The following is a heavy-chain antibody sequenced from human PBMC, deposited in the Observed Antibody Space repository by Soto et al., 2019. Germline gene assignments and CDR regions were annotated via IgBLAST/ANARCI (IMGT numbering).Heavy chain of an antibody. D-gene: IGHD6-13*01. V-gene: IGHV3-33*01. CDR2: IWYDGSKK. CDR3: AVWYSSSWCFDY. Sequence: QVQLVESGGGVVQPGRSLRLSCAASGFTFSSYGMHWVRQAPGKGLEWVAVIWYDGSKKYYADSVKGRFTISRDNSKNTLYLQMNGLRAEDTAVYYCAVWYSSSWCFDYWGQGTLVTVSS. CDR1: GFTFSSYG. J-gene: IGHJ4*02.